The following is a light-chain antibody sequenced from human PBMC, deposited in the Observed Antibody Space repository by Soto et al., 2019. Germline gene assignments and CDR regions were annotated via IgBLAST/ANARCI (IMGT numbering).Light chain of an antibody. V-gene: IGKV3-11*01. CDR2: DAS. Sequence: EIVLTQSPGTLSLSPGERATLSCRASQSVSRNLAWYQQKPGQAPRLLIYDASNRATGIPARFSGSGSGTDFTLTISSLEPEDFALYYCQQHINWPLTFGGGTKVEIK. J-gene: IGKJ4*01. CDR1: QSVSRN. CDR3: QQHINWPLT.